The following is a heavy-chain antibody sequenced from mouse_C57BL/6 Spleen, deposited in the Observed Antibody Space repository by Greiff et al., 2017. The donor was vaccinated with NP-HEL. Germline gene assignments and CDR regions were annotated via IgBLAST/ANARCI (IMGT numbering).Heavy chain of an antibody. CDR2: IWSGGST. CDR1: GFSLTSYG. V-gene: IGHV2-2*01. CDR3: ARNGYDGYPSFDY. Sequence: QVQLKQSGPGLVQPSQSLSVTCTVSGFSLTSYGVHWVRQSPGKGLEWLGVIWSGGSTDYNAAFISRLSISKDNSKSQVFFKMNSLQADDTAIYYCARNGYDGYPSFDYWGQGTTLTVSS. J-gene: IGHJ2*01. D-gene: IGHD2-3*01.